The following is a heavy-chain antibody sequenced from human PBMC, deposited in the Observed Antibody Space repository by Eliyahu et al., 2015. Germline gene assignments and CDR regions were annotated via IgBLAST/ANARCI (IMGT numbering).Heavy chain of an antibody. V-gene: IGHV4-34*02. CDR1: GWSLXGYY. Sequence: QVQLQQRGAGLLKPSETLSLTCTVYGWSLXGYYWSWIRQPPGKGLEWIGEISRGGSTNYNPSLKSRVTISIDTSENQFSLHLTSVTAADTAIYYCARFGPYYEVSARPGLHPWGQGTLVTVSS. CDR3: ARFGPYYEVSARPGLHP. D-gene: IGHD3-3*01. CDR2: ISRGGST. J-gene: IGHJ5*02.